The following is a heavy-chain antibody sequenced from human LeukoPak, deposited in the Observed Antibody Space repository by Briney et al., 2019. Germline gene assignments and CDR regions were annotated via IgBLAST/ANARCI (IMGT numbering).Heavy chain of an antibody. J-gene: IGHJ4*02. Sequence: GESLKISCQASGYRFTTYWIGWVRQMPGEGLELMGIIYPGDSDTTYSPSFQGQVTISAGKSISTAYLQWSSLKASDTAMYYCARQGTGVDYWGQGTLVTVSS. CDR1: GYRFTTYW. CDR2: IYPGDSDT. V-gene: IGHV5-51*01. D-gene: IGHD3/OR15-3a*01. CDR3: ARQGTGVDY.